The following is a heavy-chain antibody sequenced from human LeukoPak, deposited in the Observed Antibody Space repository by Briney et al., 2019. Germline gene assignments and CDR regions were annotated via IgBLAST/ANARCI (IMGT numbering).Heavy chain of an antibody. Sequence: GGSLRLSCAASGFTFSSYRMHWVRQAPGKGLVWVARIKGDGITTNYADPAKGRFTVSRDNAKNTVYLQMNSLRAEDTAVYYCAKDLHEIAADYWGQGTLVTVAS. CDR1: GFTFSSYR. D-gene: IGHD2-21*01. CDR3: AKDLHEIAADY. CDR2: IKGDGITT. V-gene: IGHV3-74*01. J-gene: IGHJ4*02.